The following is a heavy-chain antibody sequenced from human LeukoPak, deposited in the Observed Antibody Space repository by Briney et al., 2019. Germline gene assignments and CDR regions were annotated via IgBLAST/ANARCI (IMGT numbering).Heavy chain of an antibody. CDR3: AKEEYSSSTPRYFHH. D-gene: IGHD6-6*01. V-gene: IGHV3-23*01. CDR2: ISGSGGNT. CDR1: GFTFSSYA. J-gene: IGHJ1*01. Sequence: GGSLRLSCAASGFTFSSYAMNWVRQAPGKGLEWVSCISGSGGNTYYADSVRGRFTIPRDNSKNTLFLQMNSLRAEDTAVYYCAKEEYSSSTPRYFHHWGQGTLVTVSS.